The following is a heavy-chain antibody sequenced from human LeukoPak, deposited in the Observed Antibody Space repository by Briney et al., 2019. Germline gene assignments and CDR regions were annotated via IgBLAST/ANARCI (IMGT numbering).Heavy chain of an antibody. D-gene: IGHD2-2*01. CDR3: ARVGTKGYCSSTSCYDI. V-gene: IGHV1-18*01. Sequence: ASVKVPCKASGYTFTSYGISWVRQAPGQGLEWMGWISAYNGNTNYAQKLQGRVTMTRDTSISTAYMELSRLRSDDTAAYYCARVGTKGYCSSTSCYDIWGQGTMVTVSS. CDR2: ISAYNGNT. J-gene: IGHJ3*02. CDR1: GYTFTSYG.